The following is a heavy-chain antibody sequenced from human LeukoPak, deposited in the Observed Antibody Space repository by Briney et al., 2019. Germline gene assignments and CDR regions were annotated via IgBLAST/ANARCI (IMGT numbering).Heavy chain of an antibody. J-gene: IGHJ4*02. CDR2: ISYDGSNK. CDR1: GFTFSSYG. CDR3: AKPASSGWYYFDY. D-gene: IGHD6-19*01. V-gene: IGHV3-30*18. Sequence: GGSLRLSCAASGFTFSSYGMHWVRQAPGKGLEWVAVISYDGSNKYYADSVKGRFTISRDNSKNTLYLQMNSLRAEDTAVYYCAKPASSGWYYFDYWGQGTLVTVSS.